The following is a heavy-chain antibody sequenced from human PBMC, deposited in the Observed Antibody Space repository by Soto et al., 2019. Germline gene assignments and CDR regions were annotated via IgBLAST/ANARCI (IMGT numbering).Heavy chain of an antibody. D-gene: IGHD3-10*01. V-gene: IGHV4-59*08. Sequence: QVQLQESGPGLVKPSETLSLTCTVSGDSISSHYWSWIRQPPGKGLEWIGYIYYSGSTNYNSSLKSRVTISVDTSKNQFSLKLSSVTAADTAVYYCARHSKWLGASPWGQGTLVIVSS. J-gene: IGHJ5*02. CDR2: IYYSGST. CDR1: GDSISSHY. CDR3: ARHSKWLGASP.